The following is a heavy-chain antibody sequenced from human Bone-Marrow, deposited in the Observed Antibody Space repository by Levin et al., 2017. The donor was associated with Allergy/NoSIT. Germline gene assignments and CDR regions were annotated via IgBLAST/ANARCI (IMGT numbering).Heavy chain of an antibody. CDR3: AREMMGIAVAGTYYYYYGMDV. J-gene: IGHJ6*02. V-gene: IGHV1-18*01. CDR1: GYTFTSYG. D-gene: IGHD6-19*01. Sequence: ASVKVSCKASGYTFTSYGISWVRQAPGQGLEWMGWISAYNGNTNYAQKLQGRVTMTTDTSTSTAYMELRSLRSDDTAVYYCAREMMGIAVAGTYYYYYGMDVWGQGTTVTVSS. CDR2: ISAYNGNT.